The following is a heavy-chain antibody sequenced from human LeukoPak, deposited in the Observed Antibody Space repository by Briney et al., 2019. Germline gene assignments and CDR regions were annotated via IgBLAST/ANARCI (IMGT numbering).Heavy chain of an antibody. V-gene: IGHV1-18*01. CDR2: ISAYNGNT. CDR3: ARRRRWLQFRDAFDI. J-gene: IGHJ3*02. CDR1: GYTFTSYG. Sequence: GASVKVSCTASGYTFTSYGISWVRQAPGQGLEWMGWISAYNGNTNYAQKLQGRVTMTTDTSTSTAYMELRSLRSDDTAVYYSARRRRWLQFRDAFDIWGQGTMVTVSS. D-gene: IGHD5-12*01.